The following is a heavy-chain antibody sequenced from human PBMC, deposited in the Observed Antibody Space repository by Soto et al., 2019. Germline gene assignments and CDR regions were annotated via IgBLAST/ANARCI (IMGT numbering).Heavy chain of an antibody. V-gene: IGHV4-30-2*01. Sequence: QLQLQESGSGLVKPSQTLSLTCAVSGGSISSGGYSWSWIRQPPGKGLEWIGYIYESGSTYYNPSLKSRVTISVDRSKNQFSLKLRSVTAADTAVYYCARAHYGDYGYGMDVWGQGTTVTVSS. CDR3: ARAHYGDYGYGMDV. CDR2: IYESGST. D-gene: IGHD4-17*01. CDR1: GGSISSGGYS. J-gene: IGHJ6*02.